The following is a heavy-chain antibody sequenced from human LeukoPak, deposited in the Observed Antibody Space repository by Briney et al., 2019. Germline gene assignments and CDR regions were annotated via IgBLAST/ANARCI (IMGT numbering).Heavy chain of an antibody. Sequence: SETLSLTCAVYGGSFSGYYWSWIRQPPGKGLEWIGEINHSGSTNYNPSLKSRVTISVDTSKNQFSLKLSSVTAADTAVYYCARHSGSIVVVPAAFDYWGQGTLVTVSS. CDR3: ARHSGSIVVVPAAFDY. CDR2: INHSGST. D-gene: IGHD2-2*01. J-gene: IGHJ4*02. V-gene: IGHV4-34*01. CDR1: GGSFSGYY.